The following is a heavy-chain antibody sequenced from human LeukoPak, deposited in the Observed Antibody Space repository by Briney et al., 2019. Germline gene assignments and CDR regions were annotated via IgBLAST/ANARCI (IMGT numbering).Heavy chain of an antibody. CDR1: GFTVSSNY. J-gene: IGHJ6*02. Sequence: GGSLRLSCAASGFTVSSNYMSWVRQAPGKGLEWVSVIYSGGSTYYADSLKGRFTISRDNSKNTLYLQMNSLRAEDTAVYYCARDNRWSYYYYGMDVWGQGTTVTVSS. V-gene: IGHV3-66*02. CDR3: ARDNRWSYYYYGMDV. D-gene: IGHD2-15*01. CDR2: IYSGGST.